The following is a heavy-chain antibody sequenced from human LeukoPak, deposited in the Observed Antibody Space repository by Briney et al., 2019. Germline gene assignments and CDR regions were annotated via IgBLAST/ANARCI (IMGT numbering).Heavy chain of an antibody. D-gene: IGHD3-3*01. CDR3: ARQNYDFWSGYSTNNRFDP. CDR2: IYHSGIT. V-gene: IGHV4-38-2*01. Sequence: ETLSLTCAVAGYSISSGYYWGWIRQPPGKGLEWIGSIYHSGITYYNPSLKSRVTISVDTSKNQFSLKLSSVTAADTAVYYCARQNYDFWSGYSTNNRFDPWGQGTLVTVSS. CDR1: GYSISSGYY. J-gene: IGHJ5*02.